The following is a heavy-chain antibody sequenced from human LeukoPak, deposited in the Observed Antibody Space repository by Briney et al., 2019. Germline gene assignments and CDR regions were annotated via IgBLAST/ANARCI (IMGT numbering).Heavy chain of an antibody. D-gene: IGHD4-23*01. Sequence: SETLSLTCTVSGGSINSYYWSWIRQPAGKGLEWIGRIYSSGSTNYNPSLKSRVSMSVDTSKNQFSLKPTSVTAADTAVYYCARDGKATVVTMWGQGILVTVSS. V-gene: IGHV4-4*07. J-gene: IGHJ4*02. CDR2: IYSSGST. CDR1: GGSINSYY. CDR3: ARDGKATVVTM.